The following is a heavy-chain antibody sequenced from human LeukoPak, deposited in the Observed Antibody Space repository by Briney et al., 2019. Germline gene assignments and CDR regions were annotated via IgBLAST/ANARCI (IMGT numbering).Heavy chain of an antibody. CDR1: GGSISSYY. CDR3: ARVPGSITIFGVVTGYHYYYMDV. V-gene: IGHV4-59*01. Sequence: SETLSLTCTVSGGSISSYYWSWIRQPPGKGLEWIGYIYYSGSTNYNPSLKSRVTISVDTSKNQFSLKLSSVTAADTAVYYCARVPGSITIFGVVTGYHYYYMDVWGKGTTVTVSS. D-gene: IGHD3-3*01. CDR2: IYYSGST. J-gene: IGHJ6*03.